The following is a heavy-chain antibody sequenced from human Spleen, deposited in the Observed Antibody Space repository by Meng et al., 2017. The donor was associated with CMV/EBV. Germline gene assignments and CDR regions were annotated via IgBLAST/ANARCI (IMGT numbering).Heavy chain of an antibody. CDR1: GHSTSSTNW. CDR2: IYYSGST. J-gene: IGHJ4*02. D-gene: IGHD5-12*01. V-gene: IGHV4-28*03. Sequence: QGLPPGPGPGLRKPPATLSPPAAVPGHSTSSTNWWGWIRQPPGKGLDGIGYIYYSGSTSYNPSLKSRVTTSVDTSKNQFSLNLNSVTAVDTAVYYCARGGVWVGYSGYGNRRGYFDYWGQGTLVTVSS. CDR3: ARGGVWVGYSGYGNRRGYFDY.